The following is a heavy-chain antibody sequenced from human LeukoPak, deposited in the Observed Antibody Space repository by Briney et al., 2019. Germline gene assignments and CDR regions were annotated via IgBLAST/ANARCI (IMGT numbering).Heavy chain of an antibody. Sequence: GGSLRLSCAASGLTVSSNYMSWVRQAPGKGLEWVSVIFSGGSTYYADSVKGRFTISRDNSKATLYLQMNSLRPEDTAVYYCARDLGSNWFDPWGQGTLVTVSS. J-gene: IGHJ5*02. CDR3: ARDLGSNWFDP. D-gene: IGHD7-27*01. CDR1: GLTVSSNY. CDR2: IFSGGST. V-gene: IGHV3-66*02.